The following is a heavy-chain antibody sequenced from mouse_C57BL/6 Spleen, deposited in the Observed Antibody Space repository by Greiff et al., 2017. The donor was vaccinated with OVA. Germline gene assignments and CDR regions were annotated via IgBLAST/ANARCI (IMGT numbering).Heavy chain of an antibody. J-gene: IGHJ2*01. CDR1: GYTFTSYW. D-gene: IGHD1-1*01. CDR2: IDPKSGGT. V-gene: IGHV1-72*01. Sequence: QVQLQQPGAELVKPGASVKLSCKASGYTFTSYWMHWVKQRPGRGLEWIGRIDPKSGGTKYNEKFKSKATLTVDKPSSTAYMQRSSLTSEDSAVYYCAIEENGSSDGYWGQSTTLTVNS. CDR3: AIEENGSSDGY.